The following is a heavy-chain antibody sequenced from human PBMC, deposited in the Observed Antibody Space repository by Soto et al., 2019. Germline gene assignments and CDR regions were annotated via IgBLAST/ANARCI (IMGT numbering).Heavy chain of an antibody. V-gene: IGHV1-46*04. CDR1: GYTFTNYY. J-gene: IGHJ4*02. D-gene: IGHD2-15*01. Sequence: ASVKVSCKASGYTFTNYYLHWALQAPGQGLEWVGMINPSARSASYAQKLRGRLTMDRDTSTTTVYMELSRLTSEDTAVYYCARENSAAKGVLDHWGLGTLVTVSS. CDR3: ARENSAAKGVLDH. CDR2: INPSARSA.